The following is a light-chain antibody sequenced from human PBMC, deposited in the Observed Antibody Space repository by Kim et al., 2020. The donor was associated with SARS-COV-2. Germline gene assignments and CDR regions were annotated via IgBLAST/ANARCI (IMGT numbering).Light chain of an antibody. CDR1: QTIGRH. J-gene: IGKJ5*01. CDR3: QQYDRWPPIT. V-gene: IGKV3-15*01. Sequence: SPGERVSLTQRASQTIGRHLGRYQHKPGQAPRLLFYDTSPRAAGVPARFSGSGSGTEFTLAISSLQSEDFETYDCQQYDRWPPITFGQGTRMEIK. CDR2: DTS.